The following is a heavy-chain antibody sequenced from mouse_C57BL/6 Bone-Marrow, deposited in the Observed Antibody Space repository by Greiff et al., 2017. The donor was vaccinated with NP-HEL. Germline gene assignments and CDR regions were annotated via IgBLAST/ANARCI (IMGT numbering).Heavy chain of an antibody. CDR3: AREGCRNYFDY. D-gene: IGHD2-10*01. V-gene: IGHV1-75*01. Sequence: QVQLQQSGPELVKPGASVKISCKASGYTFTDYYINWVKQRPGQGLEWIGWIFPGSGSTYYNEKFKGKATLTVDKSSSTAYMLLRSLTSEDSAVYVCAREGCRNYFDYWGQGTTLTVSS. J-gene: IGHJ2*01. CDR2: IFPGSGST. CDR1: GYTFTDYY.